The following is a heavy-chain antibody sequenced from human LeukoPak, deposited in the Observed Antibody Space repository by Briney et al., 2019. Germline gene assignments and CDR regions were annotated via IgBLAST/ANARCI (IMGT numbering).Heavy chain of an antibody. D-gene: IGHD3-3*01. CDR2: IYYSGST. CDR1: GGSFSSYY. V-gene: IGHV4-39*07. Sequence: SETLSLTCAVYGGSFSSYYWGWIRQPPGKGLEWIGSIYYSGSTYYNPSLKSRVTISVDTSKNQFSLKLSSVTAADTAVYYCARDSTSENWFDPWGQGTLVTVSS. J-gene: IGHJ5*02. CDR3: ARDSTSENWFDP.